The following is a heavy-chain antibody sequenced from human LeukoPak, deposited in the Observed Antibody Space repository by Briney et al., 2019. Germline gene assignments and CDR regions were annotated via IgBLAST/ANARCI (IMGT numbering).Heavy chain of an antibody. Sequence: PSETPSLTCAVYGGSFSGYYWSWIRQPPGKGLEWIGEINHSGSTNYNPSLKSRVTISVDTSKNQFSLKLSSVTAADTAVYYCARTSGYSSSWYTYWGQGTLVTVSS. D-gene: IGHD6-13*01. J-gene: IGHJ4*02. CDR1: GGSFSGYY. V-gene: IGHV4-34*01. CDR3: ARTSGYSSSWYTY. CDR2: INHSGST.